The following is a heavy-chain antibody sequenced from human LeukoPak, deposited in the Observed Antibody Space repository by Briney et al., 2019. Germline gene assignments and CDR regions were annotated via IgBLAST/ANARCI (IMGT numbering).Heavy chain of an antibody. D-gene: IGHD3-22*01. CDR1: GGSLGTHH. J-gene: IGHJ4*02. CDR2: ITDSGST. CDR3: ARGYDSSAYYPFNY. V-gene: IGHV4-59*11. Sequence: PSETLSLTCVVSGGSLGTHHWSWIRQSPGRGLEWIGYITDSGSTNYNPSLKSRVTISVGTSKNQFSLMLSSVTAADTAVYYCARGYDSSAYYPFNYWGQGTLVTVSS.